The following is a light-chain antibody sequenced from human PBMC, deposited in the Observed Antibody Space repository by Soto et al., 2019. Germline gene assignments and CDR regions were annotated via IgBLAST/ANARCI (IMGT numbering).Light chain of an antibody. V-gene: IGKV3-15*01. CDR3: QHYNNLPPLT. CDR2: GAS. J-gene: IGKJ4*01. Sequence: EIVMTQSPATLSVSPGERATLSCRASQSVSGNLAWYQQRPGQAPRLLIYGASTRATGIPARFSGSGSGTEFTLTLSSLQSEDFAVYYCQHYNNLPPLTCGGGTKVEIK. CDR1: QSVSGN.